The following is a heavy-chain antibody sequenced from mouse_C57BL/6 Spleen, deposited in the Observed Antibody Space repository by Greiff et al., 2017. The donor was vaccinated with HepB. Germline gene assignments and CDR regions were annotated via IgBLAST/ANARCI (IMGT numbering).Heavy chain of an antibody. D-gene: IGHD1-1*01. CDR1: GYTFTSYT. Sequence: QVHVKQSGAELARPGASVKMSCKASGYTFTSYTMHWVKQRPGQGLEWIGYINPSSGYTKYNQKFKDKATLTADKSSSTAYMQLSSLTSEDSAVYYCARDGSSYYYAMDYWGQGTSVTVSS. CDR2: INPSSGYT. J-gene: IGHJ4*01. V-gene: IGHV1-4*01. CDR3: ARDGSSYYYAMDY.